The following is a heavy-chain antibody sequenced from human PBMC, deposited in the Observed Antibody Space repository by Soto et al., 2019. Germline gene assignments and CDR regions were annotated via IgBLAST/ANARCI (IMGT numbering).Heavy chain of an antibody. CDR3: ARISQSDFCSCYYFFFGD. CDR1: GYTVTDYG. V-gene: IGHV1-18*01. CDR2: ITAFNGNT. Sequence: QVHLVQSGAEVEQPGASVKVSCKASGYTVTDYGISWVRQAPGQGLQWMGSITAFNGNTKYAQQFQGRVTMMTDTSSSTAYMELSSLEADDTALYYCARISQSDFCSCYYFFFGDCGQGTLVTVSS. D-gene: IGHD3-3*01. J-gene: IGHJ4*02.